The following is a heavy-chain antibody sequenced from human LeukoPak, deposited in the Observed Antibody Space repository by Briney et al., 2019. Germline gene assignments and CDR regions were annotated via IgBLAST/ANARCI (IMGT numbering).Heavy chain of an antibody. D-gene: IGHD3-3*01. CDR1: GGSISSYY. CDR2: IYYSGST. CDR3: ARGCSLYYDFWSGYIA. Sequence: NPSETLSLTCTVSGGSISSYYWSWIRQPPGKGLEWIGYIYYSGSTNYNPSLKSRVTILVDTSKNQFSLKLSAVTAADTAVYYCARGCSLYYDFWSGYIAWGQGTLVTVSS. V-gene: IGHV4-59*01. J-gene: IGHJ5*02.